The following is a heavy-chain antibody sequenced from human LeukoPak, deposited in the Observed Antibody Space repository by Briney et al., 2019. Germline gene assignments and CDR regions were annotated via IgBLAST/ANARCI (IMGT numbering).Heavy chain of an antibody. CDR2: VNHNGST. CDR1: GGSFSDYF. Sequence: PSETLSLTCAVYGGSFSDYFWSWIRQSPGKGLEWIGEVNHNGSTNYNPSLKSRVTISIDKSKNQFSLKLSSVTAADTAVYYCASAVRAPGYSSSWYAFDYWGQGTLVTVSS. CDR3: ASAVRAPGYSSSWYAFDY. D-gene: IGHD6-13*01. V-gene: IGHV4-34*01. J-gene: IGHJ4*02.